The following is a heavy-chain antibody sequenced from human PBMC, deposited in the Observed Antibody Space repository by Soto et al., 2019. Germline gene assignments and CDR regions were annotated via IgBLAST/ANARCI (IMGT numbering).Heavy chain of an antibody. J-gene: IGHJ5*02. CDR3: ASGLLWFGEFWFDP. D-gene: IGHD3-10*01. CDR2: INSDGSST. V-gene: IGHV3-74*01. CDR1: GFTFSSYW. Sequence: PGGSLRLSCAASGFTFSSYWMHWVRQAPGKGLVWVSRINSDGSSTSYADSVKGRFTISRDNAKNTLYLQMNSLRAEDTAVYYCASGLLWFGEFWFDPWGQGTLVTVSS.